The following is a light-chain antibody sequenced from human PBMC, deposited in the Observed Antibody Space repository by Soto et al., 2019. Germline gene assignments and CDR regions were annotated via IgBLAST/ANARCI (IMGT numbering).Light chain of an antibody. CDR3: QQYYSYPPWT. V-gene: IGKV1-8*01. CDR2: AAS. J-gene: IGKJ1*01. Sequence: AIPMTQSPASLSASTGDIVTITCRASQGISSYLAWYQQKPGKAPKLLIYAASTLQSGVPSRFSGSGSGTDFTLTISCLQSEDFATYYCQQYYSYPPWTFGQGTKVDIK. CDR1: QGISSY.